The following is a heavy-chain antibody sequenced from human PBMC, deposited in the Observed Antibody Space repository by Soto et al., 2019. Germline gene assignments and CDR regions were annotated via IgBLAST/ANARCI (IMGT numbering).Heavy chain of an antibody. V-gene: IGHV4-30-4*01. CDR3: ASGRWYYYFDY. Sequence: SETLSLTCTVSGGSISSGDYYWSWIRQPPGKGLEWIGYIYYSGSTYYNPSLKSRVTISVDTSKNQFSLKLSSVTAADTAVYYCASGRWYYYFDYWGHGTLVTLSS. D-gene: IGHD2-15*01. CDR1: GGSISSGDYY. CDR2: IYYSGST. J-gene: IGHJ4*01.